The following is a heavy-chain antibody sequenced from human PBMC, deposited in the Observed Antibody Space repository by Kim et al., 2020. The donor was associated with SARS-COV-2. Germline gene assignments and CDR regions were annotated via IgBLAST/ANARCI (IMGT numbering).Heavy chain of an antibody. Sequence: GGSLRLSCAASGFTFSSYGMHWVRQAPGKGLEWVAVIWYDGSNKYYADSVKGRFTISRDNSKNTLYLQMNSLRAEDTAVYYCARDAKYYDILTGYYPPYYYYSMDVWGQGTTVTVSS. V-gene: IGHV3-33*01. CDR2: IWYDGSNK. D-gene: IGHD3-9*01. CDR1: GFTFSSYG. J-gene: IGHJ6*02. CDR3: ARDAKYYDILTGYYPPYYYYSMDV.